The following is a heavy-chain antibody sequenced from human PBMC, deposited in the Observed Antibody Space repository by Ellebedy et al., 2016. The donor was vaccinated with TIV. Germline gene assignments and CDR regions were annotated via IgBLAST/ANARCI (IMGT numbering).Heavy chain of an antibody. V-gene: IGHV3-23*01. D-gene: IGHD3-16*01. CDR3: AKGSSSGFTYDRVGFQY. CDR2: ISADGSNT. CDR1: GFTFSSFA. Sequence: PGGSLRLSCAASGFTFSSFAIHWVRQAPGMGLEWLSVISADGSNTYHADSVKGRFTITRDNSRNTLYLQMNRVRVEDTAVYYCAKGSSSGFTYDRVGFQYWGQGALVTVS. J-gene: IGHJ4*02.